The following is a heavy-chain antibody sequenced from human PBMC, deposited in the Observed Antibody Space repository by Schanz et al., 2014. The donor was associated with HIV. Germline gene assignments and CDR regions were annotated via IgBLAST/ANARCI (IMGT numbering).Heavy chain of an antibody. V-gene: IGHV3-9*01. CDR3: AREGPTSALRLLGRSGMDV. CDR1: GFTFDDFA. CDR2: ISWNSGGT. J-gene: IGHJ6*02. D-gene: IGHD3-3*01. Sequence: AQLVESGGGLVQPGRSLRLSCVVSGFTFDDFAMHWVRQTPGKGLEWVSGISWNSGGTGYGDSVKGRFTISRDNAKKSLYLQMNSLRADDTAVYYCAREGPTSALRLLGRSGMDVWGQGTTVTVSS.